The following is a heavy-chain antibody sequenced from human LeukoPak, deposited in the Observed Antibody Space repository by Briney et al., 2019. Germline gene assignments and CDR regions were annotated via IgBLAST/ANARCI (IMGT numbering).Heavy chain of an antibody. J-gene: IGHJ4*02. CDR2: VSHDGIQT. CDR1: GFTLSNYA. V-gene: IGHV3-30-3*01. Sequence: PGGSLRLSCAASGFTLSNYAMHWVRQGLVKGLESMAVVSHDGIQTYYADSVKGRFTISRDNSKSTLFLQMNSLRAEDTAVYYCARDGGGGYNQIDFWGQGTLVTVSS. D-gene: IGHD5-24*01. CDR3: ARDGGGGYNQIDF.